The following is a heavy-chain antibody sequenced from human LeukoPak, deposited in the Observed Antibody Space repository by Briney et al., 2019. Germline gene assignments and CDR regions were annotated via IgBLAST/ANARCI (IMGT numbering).Heavy chain of an antibody. V-gene: IGHV3-43*01. D-gene: IGHD3-10*01. CDR1: GFTFSSYA. J-gene: IGHJ4*02. Sequence: GGSLRLSCAASGFTFSSYAMSWVRQAPGKGLEWVSLITWDGGSTSYADSVKGRFTISRNNTKNSLYLQMNSLRTEDTALYYCAKDTGRPGPFDYWGQGTLVTVSS. CDR2: ITWDGGST. CDR3: AKDTGRPGPFDY.